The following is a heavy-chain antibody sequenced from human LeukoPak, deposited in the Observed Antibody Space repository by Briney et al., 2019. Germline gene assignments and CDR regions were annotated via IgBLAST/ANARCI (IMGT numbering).Heavy chain of an antibody. V-gene: IGHV3-15*07. D-gene: IGHD3-10*01. CDR3: TTDRDFSIWFGAGGH. Sequence: GGSLRLSCAASGFTFNNAWMHWVRQAPGQGLEWVGQIKANADGGTADYAAPVKGRFTISRDDSKNMIYLQMDSLKAEDTALYYCTTDRDFSIWFGAGGHWGQGTLVTVSS. CDR2: IKANADGGTA. J-gene: IGHJ1*01. CDR1: GFTFNNAW.